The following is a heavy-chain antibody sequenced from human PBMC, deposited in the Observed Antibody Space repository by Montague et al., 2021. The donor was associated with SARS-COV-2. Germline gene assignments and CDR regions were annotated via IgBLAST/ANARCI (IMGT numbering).Heavy chain of an antibody. D-gene: IGHD6-19*01. J-gene: IGHJ4*02. CDR3: AKDSRGWYVDYFDY. CDR2: IYSGGSST. CDR1: GFTFSSYA. V-gene: IGHV3-23*03. Sequence: SLRLSCAASGFTFSSYAMSWVRQAPGKGLEWVSAIYSGGSSTYYADSVKGRFTISRDNSKNTLYLQMNSLRAEDTAVYYCAKDSRGWYVDYFDYWGQGTLVTVSS.